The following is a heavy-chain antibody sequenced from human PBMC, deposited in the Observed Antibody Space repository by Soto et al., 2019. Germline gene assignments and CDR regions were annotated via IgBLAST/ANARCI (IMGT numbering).Heavy chain of an antibody. CDR2: IYWNDDK. Sequence: QITLRESGPTLVKPTQTLTLTCTFSGFSLNTYGVGVGWIRQPPGKALGWLAFIYWNDDKRYSSVLNSRRTITSDTSQNQVVLAVTDMDAVDIGTCYFVHRVLAGQKIDYWGQGNVVTV. D-gene: IGHD2-15*01. V-gene: IGHV2-5*01. CDR1: GFSLNTYGVG. J-gene: IGHJ4*02. CDR3: VHRVLAGQKIDY.